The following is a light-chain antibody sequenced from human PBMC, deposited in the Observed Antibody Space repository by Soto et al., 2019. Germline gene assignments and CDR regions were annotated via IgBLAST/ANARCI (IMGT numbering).Light chain of an antibody. CDR1: TGAVTSGYY. CDR3: LIYDGGAQV. V-gene: IGLV7-43*01. CDR2: STN. Sequence: QTVVTQEPSLTVSPGGTVTLTCASSTGAVTSGYYPNWFQQKPGQAPRALIYSTNNKHSSTPARFAGSLLGGKAALTRSGVQPEDEAEYYCLIYDGGAQVFGGGTKVTVL. J-gene: IGLJ2*01.